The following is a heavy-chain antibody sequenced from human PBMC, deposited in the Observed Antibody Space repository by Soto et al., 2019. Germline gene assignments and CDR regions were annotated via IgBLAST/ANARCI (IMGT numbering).Heavy chain of an antibody. CDR2: ISQTETT. CDR3: VHSPNVAVDH. J-gene: IGHJ4*01. Sequence: ASETLSLTCVLYCESFVGFYWSWVRQSPGKGLEWIGEISQTETTAYSPSLKSRVSISADTSKRQFSLTLTSVTAADTAVYYCVHSPNVAVDHWGHVTLVTVSS. D-gene: IGHD2-15*01. V-gene: IGHV4-34*01. CDR1: CESFVGFY.